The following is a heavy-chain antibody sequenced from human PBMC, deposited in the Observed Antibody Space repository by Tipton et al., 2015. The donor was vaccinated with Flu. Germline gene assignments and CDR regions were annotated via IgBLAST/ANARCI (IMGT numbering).Heavy chain of an antibody. J-gene: IGHJ5*02. CDR3: ARGVLTGGKRFDP. CDR1: DGSVNSSSFQ. V-gene: IGHV4-39*07. Sequence: TLSLTCTVSDGSVNSSSFQWGWIRQPPGRGLEWIGSISYTGSTSYNPSLKSRLTISGDTSKNQFSLRLNSVTAADTAVHYCARGVLTGGKRFDPWGQGTLVTVSS. D-gene: IGHD4/OR15-4a*01. CDR2: ISYTGST.